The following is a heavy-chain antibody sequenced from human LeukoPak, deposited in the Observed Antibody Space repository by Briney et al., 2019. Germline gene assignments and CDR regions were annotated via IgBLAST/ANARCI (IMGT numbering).Heavy chain of an antibody. Sequence: PSETLSHTCTVSGGSISSGGYYWSWIRQHPGKGLEWIGYIYYSGSTYYNPSLKSRVTISVDTSKNQFSLKLSSVTAADTAVYYCAREPYGSGNNWFDPWGQGTLVTVSS. J-gene: IGHJ5*02. CDR2: IYYSGST. D-gene: IGHD3-10*01. CDR1: GGSISSGGYY. CDR3: AREPYGSGNNWFDP. V-gene: IGHV4-31*03.